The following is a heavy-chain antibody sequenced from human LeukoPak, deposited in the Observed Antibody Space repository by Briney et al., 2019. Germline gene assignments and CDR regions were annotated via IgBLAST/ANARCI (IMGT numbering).Heavy chain of an antibody. J-gene: IGHJ4*02. Sequence: SVKVSCKTSGGTFSSYAISWVRQAPGQGLEWMGGIIPIFGTANYAQKFQGRVTITADKSTSTAYMELSSLRSEDTAVYYCARETSGWSHDYWGQGTLVTVSS. D-gene: IGHD6-19*01. CDR1: GGTFSSYA. CDR3: ARETSGWSHDY. V-gene: IGHV1-69*06. CDR2: IIPIFGTA.